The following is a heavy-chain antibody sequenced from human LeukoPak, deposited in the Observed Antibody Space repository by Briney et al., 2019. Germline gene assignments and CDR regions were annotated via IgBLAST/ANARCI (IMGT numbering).Heavy chain of an antibody. D-gene: IGHD4-17*01. Sequence: GESLKISCKGSGYSFTSYWIAWVRQMPGKGLEWMGIIYPGDSHTRYSPPFQGRVTISADKSISAAYLQWSSLKASDTAMYYCARVHTVTMSGNGGWFDPWGQGTLVTVSS. CDR2: IYPGDSHT. V-gene: IGHV5-51*01. J-gene: IGHJ5*02. CDR1: GYSFTSYW. CDR3: ARVHTVTMSGNGGWFDP.